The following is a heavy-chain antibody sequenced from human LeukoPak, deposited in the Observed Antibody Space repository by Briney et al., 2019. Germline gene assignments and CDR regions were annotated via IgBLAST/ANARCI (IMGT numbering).Heavy chain of an antibody. V-gene: IGHV3-21*01. CDR2: ISSRSNDI. J-gene: IGHJ4*02. Sequence: GGSLRLSCVASGFTFSSYAMSWVRQAPRKGLEWVSSISSRSNDIYYLDSVKGRFTISRDNARNSLFLQMNSLRGEDTALYYCARYVYDSSGYSSQYWGQGTLVTVSS. D-gene: IGHD3-22*01. CDR3: ARYVYDSSGYSSQY. CDR1: GFTFSSYA.